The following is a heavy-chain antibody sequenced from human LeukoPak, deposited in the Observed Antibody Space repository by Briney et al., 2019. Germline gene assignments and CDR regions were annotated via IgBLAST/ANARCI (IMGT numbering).Heavy chain of an antibody. CDR1: GFTFSSYG. Sequence: PGRSLRLSCAASGFTFSSYGMHWVRQAPGKGLEWVAVIWYDGSNKYYADSVKGRFTISRDNSKNTLYLQMNSLIAEDTAVYYCAKDRVVYYYDSSGIDYWGQGTLVTVSS. CDR2: IWYDGSNK. V-gene: IGHV3-33*06. D-gene: IGHD3-22*01. J-gene: IGHJ4*02. CDR3: AKDRVVYYYDSSGIDY.